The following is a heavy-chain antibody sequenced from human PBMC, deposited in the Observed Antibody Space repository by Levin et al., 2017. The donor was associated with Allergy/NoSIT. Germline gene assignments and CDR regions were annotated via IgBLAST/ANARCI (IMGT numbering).Heavy chain of an antibody. V-gene: IGHV1-69*02. CDR2: IIPILGIA. CDR1: GGTFSSYT. CDR3: ARGMYYYDSSGYYRTGEFDY. Sequence: SVKVSCKASGGTFSSYTISWVRQAPGQGLEWMGRIIPILGIANYAQKFQGRVTITADKSTSTAYMELSSLRSEDTAVYYCARGMYYYDSSGYYRTGEFDYWGQGTLVTVSS. J-gene: IGHJ4*02. D-gene: IGHD3-22*01.